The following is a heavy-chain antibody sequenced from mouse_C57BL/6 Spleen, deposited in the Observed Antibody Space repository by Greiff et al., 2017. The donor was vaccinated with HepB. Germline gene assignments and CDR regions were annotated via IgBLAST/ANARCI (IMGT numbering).Heavy chain of an antibody. D-gene: IGHD1-1*01. CDR1: GFSLTSYG. CDR3: ASSTVVASYWYFDV. CDR2: IWSGGST. V-gene: IGHV2-2*01. Sequence: QVQLQQSGPGLVQPSQSLSITCTVSGFSLTSYGVHWVRQSPGKGLEWLGVIWSGGSTDYNAAFISRLSISKDNSKSQVFFKMNSLQADDTAIYYCASSTVVASYWYFDVWGTGTTVTVSS. J-gene: IGHJ1*03.